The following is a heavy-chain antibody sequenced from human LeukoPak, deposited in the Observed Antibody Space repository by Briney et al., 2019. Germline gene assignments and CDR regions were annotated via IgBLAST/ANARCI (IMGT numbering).Heavy chain of an antibody. J-gene: IGHJ4*02. CDR2: IYYSGST. Sequence: SETLSLTCTVSGGSISSYYWSWIRQPPGKGLEWVWYIYYSGSTNYNPSLKSRVTISVDTSKNQFSLKLTSVTAADTAVYYCARQTDGAGTAGGDYWGQGTLVTVSS. D-gene: IGHD3-10*01. V-gene: IGHV4-59*08. CDR1: GGSISSYY. CDR3: ARQTDGAGTAGGDY.